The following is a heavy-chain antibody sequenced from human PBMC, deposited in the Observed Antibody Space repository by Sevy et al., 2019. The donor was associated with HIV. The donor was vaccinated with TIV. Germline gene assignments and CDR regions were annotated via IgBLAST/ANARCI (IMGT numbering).Heavy chain of an antibody. CDR3: STSYYYDSSGYFRPYYFDY. J-gene: IGHJ4*02. V-gene: IGHV3-15*01. CDR2: IKSKTDGGTT. CDR1: GFPFSSYA. Sequence: GGSLRLSCAASGFPFSSYAMSWVRQAPGRGLEWVGRIKSKTDGGTTDYAAPVKGRFTISRDDSKNTLYLQMNSLKTEDTAVYYCSTSYYYDSSGYFRPYYFDYWGQGTLVTVSS. D-gene: IGHD3-22*01.